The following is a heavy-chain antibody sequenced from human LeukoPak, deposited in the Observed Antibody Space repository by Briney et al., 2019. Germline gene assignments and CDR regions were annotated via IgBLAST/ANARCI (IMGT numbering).Heavy chain of an antibody. CDR1: GIIFSNYW. CDR2: ITNDGSRT. Sequence: GGSLRLSCAGSGIIFSNYWMHWVRQVPGKGPVWVSSITNDGSRTFYADSVKGRLTISRDNAKNMLYLQMNSLRAEDTAIYYCTHAWSNWGQGTLITVSS. D-gene: IGHD2-8*01. J-gene: IGHJ4*02. V-gene: IGHV3-74*01. CDR3: THAWSN.